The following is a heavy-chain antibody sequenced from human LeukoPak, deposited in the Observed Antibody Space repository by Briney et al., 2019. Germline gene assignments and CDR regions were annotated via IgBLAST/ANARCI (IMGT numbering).Heavy chain of an antibody. CDR2: ISSSGSTK. CDR3: ARDGHAYGRGSPHY. Sequence: GGSLRLSCAASGFTFSDYYMSWIRQAPGKGLEWVSYISSSGSTKCYADSVKGRFTISRDNTKNSYLQMNSLRAEDTAVYYCARDGHAYGRGSPHYWGQGTLVTVSS. V-gene: IGHV3-11*01. D-gene: IGHD3-10*01. J-gene: IGHJ4*02. CDR1: GFTFSDYY.